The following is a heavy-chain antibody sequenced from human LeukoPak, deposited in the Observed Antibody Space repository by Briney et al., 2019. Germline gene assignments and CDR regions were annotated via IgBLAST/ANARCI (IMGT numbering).Heavy chain of an antibody. CDR1: GFTFSSYG. J-gene: IGHJ4*02. Sequence: GRSLRLSCAASGFTFSSYGMHWVRQAPGKGLEWVAVISYDGSNKYYADSVKGRFTISRDNSKNTLYLQMNSLRPEDTAVYYCVKGSYDDVWGSYRPYYFDYWGQGTLVTVSS. V-gene: IGHV3-30*18. D-gene: IGHD3-16*02. CDR3: VKGSYDDVWGSYRPYYFDY. CDR2: ISYDGSNK.